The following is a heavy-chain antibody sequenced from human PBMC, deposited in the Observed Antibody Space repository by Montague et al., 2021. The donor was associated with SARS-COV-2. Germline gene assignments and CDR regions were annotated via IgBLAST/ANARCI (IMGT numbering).Heavy chain of an antibody. J-gene: IGHJ4*01. CDR3: ARHALHEYNRAWAYGFDY. Sequence: SETLSLTCTVSDGSISSYYWSWIRQPPGKGLEWIGHIYYSGSTNYNPSLKSRVTISVDTSKNQLSLKLSSVTAADTAVYYCARHALHEYNRAWAYGFDYWGQGTLVTVSS. CDR1: DGSISSYY. D-gene: IGHD1-14*01. CDR2: IYYSGST. V-gene: IGHV4-59*08.